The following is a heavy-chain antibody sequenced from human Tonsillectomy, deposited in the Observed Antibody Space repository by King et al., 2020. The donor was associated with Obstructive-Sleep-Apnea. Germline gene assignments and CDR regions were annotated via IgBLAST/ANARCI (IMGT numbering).Heavy chain of an antibody. Sequence: VTLKESGPALVKPTQTLTLTCTFSGFSLSTSGMCVNWIRQPPGKALEWLARIDWDDDKYYSTSLKTRLTISKDTSKNQVVLTMTNMDPVDTATYYCARMSSSGWYESEYFHPWGQGTLVTVSS. CDR1: GFSLSTSGMC. J-gene: IGHJ1*01. CDR2: IDWDDDK. V-gene: IGHV2-70*11. D-gene: IGHD6-19*01. CDR3: ARMSSSGWYESEYFHP.